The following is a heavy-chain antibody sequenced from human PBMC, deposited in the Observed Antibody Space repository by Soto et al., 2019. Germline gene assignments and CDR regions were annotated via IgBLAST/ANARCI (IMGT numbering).Heavy chain of an antibody. CDR3: ARGNSNPYYYMDV. V-gene: IGHV1-69*02. Sequence: SVKVSCKASGGTFSSYTISWVRQAPGQGLEWMGRIIPILGIANYAQKFQGRVTITADKSTSTAYMELSSLRSEDTAVYYCARGNSNPYYYMDVWGKGTKVTVSS. J-gene: IGHJ6*03. CDR1: GGTFSSYT. CDR2: IIPILGIA. D-gene: IGHD4-4*01.